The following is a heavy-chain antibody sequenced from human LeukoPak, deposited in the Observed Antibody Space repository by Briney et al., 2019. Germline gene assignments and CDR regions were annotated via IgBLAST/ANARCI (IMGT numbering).Heavy chain of an antibody. CDR3: ARAPLVIVVTAFDY. D-gene: IGHD2/OR15-2a*01. CDR2: INHSGST. CDR1: GGSFSGYY. V-gene: IGHV4-34*01. Sequence: SETLSLTCAVYGGSFSGYYWSRIRQPPGKGLEWIGEINHSGSTNYNPSLKSRVTISVDTSKKQFSLKLSSVTAADTAVYYCARAPLVIVVTAFDYWGQGTLVTVSS. J-gene: IGHJ4*02.